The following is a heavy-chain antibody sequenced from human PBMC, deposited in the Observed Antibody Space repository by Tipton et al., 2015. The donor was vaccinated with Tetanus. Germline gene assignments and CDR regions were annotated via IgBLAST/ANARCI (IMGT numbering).Heavy chain of an antibody. CDR3: AFGLAVAGSDALDF. CDR2: VNPKNGVT. J-gene: IGHJ3*01. Sequence: QSGPEVKKPGASVKVSCKASGYTFPGYHLHWVRQAPGQGLEWMGWVNPKNGVTDSAQKFQGRVALTRDTSINTAYMELSRLGSDDTAVYYCAFGLAVAGSDALDFWGQGTMVTVSS. D-gene: IGHD6-19*01. V-gene: IGHV1-2*02. CDR1: GYTFPGYH.